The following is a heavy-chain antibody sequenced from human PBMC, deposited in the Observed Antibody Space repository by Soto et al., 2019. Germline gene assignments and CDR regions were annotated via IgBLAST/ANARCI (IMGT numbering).Heavy chain of an antibody. CDR3: ARDQGYCSGGSCYYYGMHV. Sequence: PGGSLRLSCAASGFTFSSYGMHWVRQAPGKGLEWVAVIWYDGSNKYYADSVKGRFTISRDNSKNTLYLQMNSLRAEDTAVYYCARDQGYCSGGSCYYYGMHVWGQGTTVTVSS. V-gene: IGHV3-33*01. CDR2: IWYDGSNK. D-gene: IGHD2-15*01. CDR1: GFTFSSYG. J-gene: IGHJ6*02.